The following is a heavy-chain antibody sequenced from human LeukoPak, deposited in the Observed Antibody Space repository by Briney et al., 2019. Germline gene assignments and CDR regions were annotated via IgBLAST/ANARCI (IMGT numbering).Heavy chain of an antibody. V-gene: IGHV4-39*01. D-gene: IGHD5-24*01. Sequence: SETLSLTCTVSSGSISSSGNFWGWVRQPPGRGLEWIASTYYSRNTYYNPSLKSRVTISVDTSKNQFSLKLSSVTAADTAVYYCARHEEEDGYNAKTFDYWGQGTLVTVSS. CDR3: ARHEEEDGYNAKTFDY. CDR2: TYYSRNT. CDR1: SGSISSSGNF. J-gene: IGHJ4*02.